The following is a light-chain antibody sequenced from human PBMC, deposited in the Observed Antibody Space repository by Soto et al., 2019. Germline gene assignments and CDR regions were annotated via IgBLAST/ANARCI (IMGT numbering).Light chain of an antibody. V-gene: IGLV2-14*01. CDR2: DVT. CDR1: SSDVGGYNS. J-gene: IGLJ2*01. Sequence: QSVLTQPASVSGSPGQSITISCTGTSSDVGGYNSVSWYQQHPGKAPKLMIYDVTNRPSGVSNRFSGSKSGNTASLTISGLQAEDEADYYCSSYTSRSAVVFGGGTKLTVL. CDR3: SSYTSRSAVV.